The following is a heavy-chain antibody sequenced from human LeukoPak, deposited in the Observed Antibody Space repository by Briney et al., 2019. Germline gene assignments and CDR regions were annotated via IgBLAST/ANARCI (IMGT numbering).Heavy chain of an antibody. CDR2: INPNSGGT. Sequence: GASVTVSCKASGYSFTCYYIHWVRQAPGQGLEWIGWINPNSGGTNYAQKFQGRVTMTRDTSMSTAYLELSSLRSDDTAVYHCARGVTNGDYGRMFDPWGQGTLVTVSS. D-gene: IGHD4-17*01. CDR1: GYSFTCYY. J-gene: IGHJ5*02. V-gene: IGHV1-2*02. CDR3: ARGVTNGDYGRMFDP.